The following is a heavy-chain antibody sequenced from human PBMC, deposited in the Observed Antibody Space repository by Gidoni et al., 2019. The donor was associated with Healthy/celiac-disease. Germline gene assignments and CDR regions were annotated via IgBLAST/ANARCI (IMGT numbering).Heavy chain of an antibody. J-gene: IGHJ6*02. CDR2: IYYSGST. V-gene: IGHV4-59*01. Sequence: QVQLQESGPGLVKPSETLSLTCTVSGGSISSYYWSWIRQPPGKGLEWIGYIYYSGSTNYNPSLKSRVTISVDTSKNQFSLKLSSVTAADTAVYYCARDSPDYGPGGYYYGMDVWGQGTTVTVSS. CDR1: GGSISSYY. CDR3: ARDSPDYGPGGYYYGMDV. D-gene: IGHD4-17*01.